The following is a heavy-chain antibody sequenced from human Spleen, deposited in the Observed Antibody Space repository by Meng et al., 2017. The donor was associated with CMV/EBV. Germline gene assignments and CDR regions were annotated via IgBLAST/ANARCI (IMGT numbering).Heavy chain of an antibody. CDR3: ARVGYCSSTSCYGQFDY. D-gene: IGHD2-2*01. CDR2: INSAENIT. CDR1: GFTFSRSW. V-gene: IGHV3-74*01. J-gene: IGHJ4*02. Sequence: GESLKISCAASGFTFSRSWMHWARQAPGKGLVWVSRINSAENITHYADSVKGRFTISRDNAKNSLYLQMNSLRAEDTAVYYCARVGYCSSTSCYGQFDYWGQGTLVTVSS.